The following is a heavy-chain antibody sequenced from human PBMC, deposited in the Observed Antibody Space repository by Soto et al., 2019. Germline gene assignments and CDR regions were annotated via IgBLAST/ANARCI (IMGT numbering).Heavy chain of an antibody. CDR2: ISGSGGST. D-gene: IGHD6-6*01. V-gene: IGHV3-23*01. CDR1: GFTFSSYA. Sequence: GGSLRLSCAASGFTFSSYAMSWVRQAPGKGLEWVSAISGSGGSTYYADSVKGRFTISRDNSKNTLYLQMNSLRAEDTAVYYCAKDFTAARRDYYYGMDVWGQGTTVTVSS. CDR3: AKDFTAARRDYYYGMDV. J-gene: IGHJ6*02.